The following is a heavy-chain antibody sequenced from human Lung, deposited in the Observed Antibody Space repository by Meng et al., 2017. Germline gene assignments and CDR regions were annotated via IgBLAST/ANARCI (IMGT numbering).Heavy chain of an antibody. J-gene: IGHJ4*02. D-gene: IGHD6-25*01. CDR3: ARDEDISAAGKLFGDY. V-gene: IGHV1-2*06. Sequence: QGEPVQSGGEVKKPGASVKVSCKPSGYNFPDYYIHWVRRAPGQGLEWMGRINPKSGDTHYAQKFQARVTMTGDTSISTAYMELSGLRSDDTAMYYCARDEDISAAGKLFGDYWGQGTLVTVSS. CDR2: INPKSGDT. CDR1: GYNFPDYY.